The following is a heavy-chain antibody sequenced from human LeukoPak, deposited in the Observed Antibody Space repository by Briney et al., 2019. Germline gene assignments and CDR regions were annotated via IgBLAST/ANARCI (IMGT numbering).Heavy chain of an antibody. J-gene: IGHJ4*02. CDR1: GGSISSGSYY. V-gene: IGHV4-61*02. Sequence: SETLSLTCTVSGGSISSGSYYWSWIRQPAGKGLEWIGRIYTSGSTNYSPSLKSRVTISVDTSKNQFSLKLSSVTAADTAVYYCARDLADWGQGTLVTVSS. D-gene: IGHD3-3*02. CDR2: IYTSGST. CDR3: ARDLAD.